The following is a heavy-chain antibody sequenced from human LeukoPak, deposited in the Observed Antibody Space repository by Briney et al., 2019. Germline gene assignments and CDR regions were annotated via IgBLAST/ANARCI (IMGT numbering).Heavy chain of an antibody. CDR2: ISSSSYI. CDR1: GFTFSSYS. CDR3: ARERIAAGWFDP. J-gene: IGHJ5*02. V-gene: IGHV3-21*01. D-gene: IGHD6-13*01. Sequence: GGSLRLSCAASGFTFSSYSMNWVRQAPGKGLEWVSSISSSSYIYYADSVKGRFTISRDNAKNSLYLQMNSLRAEDTAVYYCARERIAAGWFDPWGQGTLVTVSS.